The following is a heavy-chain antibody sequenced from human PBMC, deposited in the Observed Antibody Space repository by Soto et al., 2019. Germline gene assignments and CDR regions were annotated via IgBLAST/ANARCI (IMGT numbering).Heavy chain of an antibody. J-gene: IGHJ6*02. Sequence: GGSLRLSCATSGFTFSSYSMNWVRQAPGKGLEWVSSISSSSSYIYYADSVKGRFTISRDNAKNSLYLQMNSLRAEDTAVYYCARGSYYDFWSGYYAPVHYYYGMDVWGQGTTVPISS. CDR2: ISSSSSYI. V-gene: IGHV3-21*01. D-gene: IGHD3-3*01. CDR3: ARGSYYDFWSGYYAPVHYYYGMDV. CDR1: GFTFSSYS.